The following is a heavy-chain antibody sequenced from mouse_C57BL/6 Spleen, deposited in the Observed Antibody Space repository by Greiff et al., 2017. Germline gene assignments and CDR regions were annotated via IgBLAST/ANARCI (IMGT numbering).Heavy chain of an antibody. D-gene: IGHD1-1*01. J-gene: IGHJ1*03. V-gene: IGHV14-2*01. CDR2: IDPEDGET. CDR3: ARTITSVASVGDFDV. Sequence: VQLQQSGAELVKPGASVKLSCTASGFNIKDYYMHWVKQRTEQGLEWIGRIDPEDGETKYAPKFQGKATITADTSSNTAYLQLRSLTSDDTAVYYCARTITSVASVGDFDVWGTGTTVTVSS. CDR1: GFNIKDYY.